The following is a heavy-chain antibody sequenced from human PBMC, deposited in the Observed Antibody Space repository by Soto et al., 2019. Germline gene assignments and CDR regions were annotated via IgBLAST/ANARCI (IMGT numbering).Heavy chain of an antibody. J-gene: IGHJ4*02. CDR3: ASVAM. CDR1: GFTFSNYW. Sequence: EVQLLESGGGLVQPGGSLRLSCAASGFTFSNYWMSWVRQAPGKGLEWVANIKQDGTEKNYVDSVRGRFTISRDNAKNSLDIHMNSLTGEDTAVYYCASVAMWGQGTLVTVSS. CDR2: IKQDGTEK. D-gene: IGHD5-12*01. V-gene: IGHV3-7*01.